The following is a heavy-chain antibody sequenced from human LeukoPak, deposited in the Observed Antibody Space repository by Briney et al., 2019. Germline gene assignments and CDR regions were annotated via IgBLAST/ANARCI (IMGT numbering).Heavy chain of an antibody. CDR2: IYYSGRT. CDR1: GDSVSTPNYY. Sequence: PSETLSLTCTVSGDSVSTPNYYWNWIRQPPGKGLEWIGFIYYSGRTDYNPSLKSRVTISVDTSKNQFSLKLSSVTAADTAVYYCARRNDPYDMDVWGQGTTVTVSS. V-gene: IGHV4-61*01. J-gene: IGHJ6*02. CDR3: ARRNDPYDMDV. D-gene: IGHD1-1*01.